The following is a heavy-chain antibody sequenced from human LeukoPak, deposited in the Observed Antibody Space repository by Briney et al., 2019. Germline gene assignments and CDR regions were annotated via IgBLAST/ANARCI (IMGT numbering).Heavy chain of an antibody. Sequence: TPSETLSLTCTVSGGSISSYYWSWIRQPPGKGLEWIGYIYYSGSTNYNPSLKSRVTISVDTSKNQFSLKLSSVTAADTAVYYCARGGGPSNWFDPWGQGTLVTVSS. V-gene: IGHV4-59*01. J-gene: IGHJ5*02. D-gene: IGHD4-23*01. CDR2: IYYSGST. CDR1: GGSISSYY. CDR3: ARGGGPSNWFDP.